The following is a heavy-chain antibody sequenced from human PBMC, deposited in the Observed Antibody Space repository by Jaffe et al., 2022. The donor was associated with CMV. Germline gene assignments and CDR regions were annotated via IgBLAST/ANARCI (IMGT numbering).Heavy chain of an antibody. D-gene: IGHD3-10*01. J-gene: IGHJ6*03. CDR2: IRSKAYGGTT. Sequence: EVQLVESGGGLVQPGRSLRLSCTASGFTFGDYAMSWVRQAPGKGLEWVGFIRSKAYGGTTEYAASVKGRFTISRDDSKSIAYLQMNSLKTEDTAVYYCTRAVDYYGSARSSYMDVWGKGTTVTVSS. CDR3: TRAVDYYGSARSSYMDV. CDR1: GFTFGDYA. V-gene: IGHV3-49*04.